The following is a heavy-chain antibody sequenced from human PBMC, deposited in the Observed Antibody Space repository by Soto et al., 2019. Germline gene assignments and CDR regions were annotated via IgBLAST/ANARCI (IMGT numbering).Heavy chain of an antibody. J-gene: IGHJ4*02. D-gene: IGHD3-10*01. V-gene: IGHV4-39*01. CDR1: GGSISSSSYY. Sequence: SETLSLTCTVSGGSISSSSYYWGWIRQPPGKGLEWIGSIFYSGSTYYNPSLKSRVTISVDTSKNQFSLKLTSVTAADTAVYYCARGFSGRITMVRGVILYYFDYWGQGT. CDR2: IFYSGST. CDR3: ARGFSGRITMVRGVILYYFDY.